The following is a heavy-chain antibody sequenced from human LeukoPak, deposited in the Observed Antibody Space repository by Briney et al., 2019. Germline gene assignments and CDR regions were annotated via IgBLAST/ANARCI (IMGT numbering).Heavy chain of an antibody. V-gene: IGHV3-30*18. J-gene: IGHJ6*02. CDR1: GFTFSSYG. D-gene: IGHD3-9*01. CDR3: AKVGPHLTGYYPPYYYYGMDV. Sequence: PGGSLRLSCAASGFTFSSYGMHWVRQAPGKGLEWVAVISYDGSNKYYADSVKSRFTISRDNSKNTLYLQMNSLRAEDTAVYYCAKVGPHLTGYYPPYYYYGMDVWGQGTTVTVSS. CDR2: ISYDGSNK.